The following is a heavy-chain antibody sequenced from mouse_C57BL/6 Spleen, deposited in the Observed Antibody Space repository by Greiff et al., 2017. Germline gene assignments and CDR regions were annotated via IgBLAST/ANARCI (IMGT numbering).Heavy chain of an antibody. J-gene: IGHJ4*01. Sequence: QVQLKESGPGLVAPSQSLSITCPVSGFSLTSYALSWVRQPPGKGLEWLGVIWTGGGTHYNSALKSRLSISKDNSKSQVFLKMNSLQTDDTARYYCARRYGSTNYYAMDYWGQGTSVTVSS. CDR2: IWTGGGT. D-gene: IGHD1-1*01. CDR1: GFSLTSYA. V-gene: IGHV2-9-1*01. CDR3: ARRYGSTNYYAMDY.